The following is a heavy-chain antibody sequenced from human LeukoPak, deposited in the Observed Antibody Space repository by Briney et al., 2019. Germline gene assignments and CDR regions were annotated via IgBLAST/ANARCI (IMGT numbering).Heavy chain of an antibody. J-gene: IGHJ4*02. CDR3: ARRRIVATIDY. Sequence: SETLSLTCGVSGGSISSSGYYWAWIRQPPGTGLEWIGSISYTGTTYYNPSLKSRLTISADRSKNQFSLKLTSMTAADTAVYYCARRRIVATIDYWGQGTLVTVSS. CDR2: ISYTGTT. V-gene: IGHV4-39*01. D-gene: IGHD5-12*01. CDR1: GGSISSSGYY.